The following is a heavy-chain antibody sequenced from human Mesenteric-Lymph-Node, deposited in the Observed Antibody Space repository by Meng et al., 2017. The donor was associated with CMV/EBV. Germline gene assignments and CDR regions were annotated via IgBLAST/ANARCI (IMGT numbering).Heavy chain of an antibody. CDR1: RFSLRSRGVG. CDR3: AHKQKYCNGGSCYGWFDP. J-gene: IGHJ5*02. CDR2: IYWNDDM. V-gene: IGHV2-5*01. Sequence: SGPTLVKPTQTLSLTCTFSRFSLRSRGVGVGWIRQPPGKALEWLALIYWNDDMRYSPSLKSRLTITKDTPENQVVLTMTNMDPVDTATYYCAHKQKYCNGGSCYGWFDPWGQGTLVTVSS. D-gene: IGHD2-15*01.